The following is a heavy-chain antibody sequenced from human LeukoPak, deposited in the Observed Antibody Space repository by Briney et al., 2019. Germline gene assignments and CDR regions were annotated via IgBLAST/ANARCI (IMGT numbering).Heavy chain of an antibody. D-gene: IGHD2-21*01. CDR3: AKNPGYSPNWFDP. CDR1: GGSISSSSYY. V-gene: IGHV4-39*07. Sequence: PSETLSLTCTVSGGSISSSSYYWGWIRQPPGKGLEWIGSIYYSGSTYYNPSLKSRVTISVDTSKNQFSLKLSSVTAADTAVYYCAKNPGYSPNWFDPWGQGTLVTVSS. CDR2: IYYSGST. J-gene: IGHJ5*02.